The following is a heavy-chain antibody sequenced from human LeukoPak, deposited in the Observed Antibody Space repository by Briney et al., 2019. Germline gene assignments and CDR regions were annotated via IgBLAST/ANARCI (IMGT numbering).Heavy chain of an antibody. CDR3: ARDLGWLSYAFDI. CDR1: GGSISSYY. Sequence: SETLSLTCTASGGSISSYYWSWIRQPPGKGLEWIGYIYYSGSTNYNPSLKSRVTISVDTSKNQLSLKLSSVTAADTAVYYCARDLGWLSYAFDIWGQGTMVTVSS. D-gene: IGHD3-16*02. CDR2: IYYSGST. J-gene: IGHJ3*02. V-gene: IGHV4-59*01.